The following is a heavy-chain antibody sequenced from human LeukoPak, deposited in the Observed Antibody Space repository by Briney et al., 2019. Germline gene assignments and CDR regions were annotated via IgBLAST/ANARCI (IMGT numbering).Heavy chain of an antibody. CDR2: INPNSGGT. V-gene: IGHV1-2*02. CDR1: GYTFTGYY. D-gene: IGHD5-24*01. J-gene: IGHJ4*02. CDR3: ARDPEMATIRYFDY. Sequence: GASVKVSCKASGYTFTGYYMHWVRQAPGQGLEWMGWINPNSGGTNYAQKFQGRVTMTRDTSISTAYMELSRLRSDDTAVYYCARDPEMATIRYFDYWGQGTLVTISS.